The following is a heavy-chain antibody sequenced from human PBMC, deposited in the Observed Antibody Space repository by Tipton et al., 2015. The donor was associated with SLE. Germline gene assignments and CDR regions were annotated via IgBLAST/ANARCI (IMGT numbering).Heavy chain of an antibody. CDR2: IYYSGST. CDR1: GGSISSYY. V-gene: IGHV4-59*01. Sequence: TLSLTCTVSGGSISSYYWSWIRQPPGKGLEWIGYIYYSGSTNYNPSLKSRVTIPVDTSKNQFSLKLSSVTAADTAVYYCAREPRPRGALKGAFDIWGQGTMVTVSS. CDR3: AREPRPRGALKGAFDI. J-gene: IGHJ3*02.